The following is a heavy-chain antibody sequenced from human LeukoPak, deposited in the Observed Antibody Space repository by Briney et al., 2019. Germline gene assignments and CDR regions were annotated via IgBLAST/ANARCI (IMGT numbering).Heavy chain of an antibody. CDR2: ICGRAGST. V-gene: IGHV3-23*01. CDR1: GFTFSSYA. D-gene: IGHD6-6*01. CDR3: TKGGPYSTSPDFDY. J-gene: IGHJ4*02. Sequence: GGSLRLSCAASGFTFSSYAMSWVRQAPGNGLEWVSSICGRAGSTYYADPVKGRFTISRDNSNNTLFLQMNSLRAEETAVYYCTKGGPYSTSPDFDYWGQGTLVTVSS.